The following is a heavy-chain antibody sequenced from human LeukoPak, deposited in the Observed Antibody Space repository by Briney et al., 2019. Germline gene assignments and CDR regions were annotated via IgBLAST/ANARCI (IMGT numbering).Heavy chain of an antibody. V-gene: IGHV3-66*01. D-gene: IGHD5-24*01. Sequence: GGSLTLSCAASGFTVSSKYMSWVRQAPGKGLEWVSAIYSGGSTYYADSVKGRFTISRDNSKNTVYLQMNSLRAEDTAMYYCARESSGWLQLFDYWGQGTLVTVSS. J-gene: IGHJ4*02. CDR1: GFTVSSKY. CDR3: ARESSGWLQLFDY. CDR2: IYSGGST.